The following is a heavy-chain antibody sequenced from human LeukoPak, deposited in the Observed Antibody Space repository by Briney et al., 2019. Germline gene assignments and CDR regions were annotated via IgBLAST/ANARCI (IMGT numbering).Heavy chain of an antibody. J-gene: IGHJ4*02. CDR2: INSDGSST. Sequence: PGGSLRLSCAASGFTFSSYWMHWVRQAPGKGLVWVSRINSDGSSTSYADSVKGRFTICRDNGKNSLYLQMNSLRDEDTAVYYCARAGYCSGGSCYGSDYWGQGTLVSVSS. CDR3: ARAGYCSGGSCYGSDY. D-gene: IGHD2-15*01. CDR1: GFTFSSYW. V-gene: IGHV3-74*01.